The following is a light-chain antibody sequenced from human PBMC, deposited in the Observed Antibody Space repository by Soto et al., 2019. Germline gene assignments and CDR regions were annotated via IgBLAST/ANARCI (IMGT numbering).Light chain of an antibody. CDR2: DAS. CDR3: QQRSNWPPT. V-gene: IGKV3-11*01. J-gene: IGKJ5*01. CDR1: HSFSSY. Sequence: EIVLTQSPATLSLSPGERATLSCRAIHSFSSYLAWYQQKPGQDPRLLIYDASNRATGIPARFSGSGSGTDFTLNISNLEPEDFAVYYCQQRSNWPPTFGQGTRLAIK.